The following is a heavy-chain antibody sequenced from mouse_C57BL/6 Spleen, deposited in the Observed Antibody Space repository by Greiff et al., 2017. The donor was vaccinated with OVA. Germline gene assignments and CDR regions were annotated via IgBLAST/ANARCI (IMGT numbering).Heavy chain of an antibody. Sequence: VQLQQPGAELVKPGASVKLSCKASGYTFTSYWMQWVNQRPGQGLEWIGEIDPSDSYTNYNQKFKGKATLTVDTSSSTAYMQLSSLTSEDSAIYYCARDPAKATGMDYWGQGTSVTVSS. V-gene: IGHV1-50*01. CDR1: GYTFTSYW. CDR3: ARDPAKATGMDY. J-gene: IGHJ4*01. D-gene: IGHD3-2*02. CDR2: IDPSDSYT.